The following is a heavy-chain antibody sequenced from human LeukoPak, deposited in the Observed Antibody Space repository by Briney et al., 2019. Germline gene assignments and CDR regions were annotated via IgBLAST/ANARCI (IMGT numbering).Heavy chain of an antibody. CDR1: GYTFTSYG. CDR3: ARARITPYSSSWKGWFDP. V-gene: IGHV1-18*01. D-gene: IGHD6-13*01. J-gene: IGHJ5*02. Sequence: ASVKVSCKASGYTFTSYGISWVRQAPGQGLEWMGWISAYNGNTNYAQKFQGWVTMTRDTSISTAYMELSRLRSDDTAVYYCARARITPYSSSWKGWFDPWGQGTLVTVSS. CDR2: ISAYNGNT.